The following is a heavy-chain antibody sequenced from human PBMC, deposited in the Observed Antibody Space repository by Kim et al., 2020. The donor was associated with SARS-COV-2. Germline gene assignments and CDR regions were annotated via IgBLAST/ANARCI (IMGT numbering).Heavy chain of an antibody. Sequence: GGSLRLSCAASGFSLNNYAMTWVRQAPGQGLEWVSTINGDGSGTYYADSVKGRFTISRDNSNNRLYLQMNSLRVEDTALYYCARDRTVEVPEDWFDCWG. J-gene: IGHJ5*01. CDR3: ARDRTVEVPEDWFDC. V-gene: IGHV3-23*01. CDR1: GFSLNNYA. CDR2: INGDGSGT. D-gene: IGHD2-2*01.